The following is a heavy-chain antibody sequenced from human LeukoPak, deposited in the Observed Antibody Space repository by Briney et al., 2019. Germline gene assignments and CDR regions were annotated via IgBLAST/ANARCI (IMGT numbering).Heavy chain of an antibody. J-gene: IGHJ6*03. D-gene: IGHD5-18*01. Sequence: GGSLRLSCAASGFTFSSYSMNWVRQAPGKGREWVSSISSRSSYIYYADSVKGRFTISRDNAKNSLYLQMNSLRAEDTAVYYCARDGRIQLWSQDYYYYYTDVWGKGTTVTVSS. V-gene: IGHV3-21*01. CDR1: GFTFSSYS. CDR2: ISSRSSYI. CDR3: ARDGRIQLWSQDYYYYYTDV.